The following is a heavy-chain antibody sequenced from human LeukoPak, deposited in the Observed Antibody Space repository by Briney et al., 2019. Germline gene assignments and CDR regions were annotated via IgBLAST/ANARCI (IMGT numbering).Heavy chain of an antibody. CDR2: IWYDGSNK. Sequence: GRSLRLSCAASGFTFSSYGMHWVRQAPGKGLEWVAVIWYDGSNKYYADSVKGRFTISRDNSKNTLYLQMNSLRAEDTAMYYCARDYFYPYSGSYSGWFDPWGQGTLVTVSS. V-gene: IGHV3-33*01. J-gene: IGHJ5*02. CDR3: ARDYFYPYSGSYSGWFDP. CDR1: GFTFSSYG. D-gene: IGHD1-26*01.